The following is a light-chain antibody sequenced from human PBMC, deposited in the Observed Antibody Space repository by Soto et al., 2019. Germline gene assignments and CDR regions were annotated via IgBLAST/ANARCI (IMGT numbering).Light chain of an antibody. CDR3: SSYTSSSTR. V-gene: IGLV2-14*01. CDR1: SSEVGGYNY. Sequence: QSALTQPASVSGSPGQSITISCTGTSSEVGGYNYVSWYQQHPGKAPKLMIYEVSNRPSGVSNRFSGSKSCNTASLTISGLQAEDEADYYCSSYTSSSTRFGTGTKLTVL. J-gene: IGLJ1*01. CDR2: EVS.